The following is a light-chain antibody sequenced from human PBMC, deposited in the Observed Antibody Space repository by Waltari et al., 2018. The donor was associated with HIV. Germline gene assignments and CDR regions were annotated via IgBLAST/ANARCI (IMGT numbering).Light chain of an antibody. CDR2: DAS. CDR1: PSLTNL. J-gene: IGKJ2*03. Sequence: EIVLTQSPGTLSLSPGERATLSCRASPSLTNLLHCYQQTPGQAPRLLSDDASTRAAGIPARFSGSGSGTDFTLTISILEPEDFAVYYCQQRSNWPSFGQGTRLDI. CDR3: QQRSNWPS. V-gene: IGKV3-11*01.